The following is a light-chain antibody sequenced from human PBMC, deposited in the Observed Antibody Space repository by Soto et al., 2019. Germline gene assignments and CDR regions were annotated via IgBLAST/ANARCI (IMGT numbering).Light chain of an antibody. CDR1: SSNIGAGYG. CDR2: GNT. Sequence: QYVLTQPPSVSGAPGQRVTISCTGSSSNIGAGYGVHWYQQLPGTAPKLLIHGNTNRPSGVPDRFSGSKSGTSASLAITGLQAEDEADYYCQSYDSSLSAVVFGGGTKVTVL. J-gene: IGLJ2*01. CDR3: QSYDSSLSAVV. V-gene: IGLV1-40*01.